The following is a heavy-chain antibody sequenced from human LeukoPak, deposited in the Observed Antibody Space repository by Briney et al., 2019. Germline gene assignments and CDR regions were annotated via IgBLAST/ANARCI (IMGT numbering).Heavy chain of an antibody. CDR3: ARVVIVVVPAARANNWSDP. D-gene: IGHD2-2*01. V-gene: IGHV4-39*01. CDR2: IYYSGST. Sequence: SETLSLTCTVSGGSISSSSYYWGWIRQPPGKGLEWIGSIYYSGSTYYNPSLKSRVTVSVDTSKNQFSLKLSSVTAADTAVYYCARVVIVVVPAARANNWSDPWGQGTLVTVSS. CDR1: GGSISSSSYY. J-gene: IGHJ5*02.